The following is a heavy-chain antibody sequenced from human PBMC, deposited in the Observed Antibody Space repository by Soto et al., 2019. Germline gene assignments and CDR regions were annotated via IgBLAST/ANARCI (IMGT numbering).Heavy chain of an antibody. CDR3: VRDYDVNTAVDYWYFDL. Sequence: QVQLQESGPRLVTPSETLTLTCSLSGGSITNHYWGWIRQPPGKELEFIGRIYPSGRAHYNPSLQSRVTMSVDTSKNQFSLKVNSVTAADTAIYYCVRDYDVNTAVDYWYFDLWGRGTLVTVSS. V-gene: IGHV4-4*07. CDR2: IYPSGRA. CDR1: GGSITNHY. J-gene: IGHJ2*01. D-gene: IGHD5-18*01.